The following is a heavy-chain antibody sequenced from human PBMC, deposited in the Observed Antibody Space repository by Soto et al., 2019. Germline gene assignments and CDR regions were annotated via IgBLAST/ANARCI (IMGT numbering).Heavy chain of an antibody. Sequence: QVQLVQSGAEVKKPGASVKVSCKASGFIFTNFFMHWVRQAPGQGPEWMGVINPSGTPSSYAQKLRGRLTLTREAATGTVYMELKRLASYDTGIYFWVRDNSATFPATPCDEKTGWGGWWFGPWGQGTLVTVSS. V-gene: IGHV1-46*03. CDR2: INPSGTPS. CDR1: GFIFTNFF. CDR3: VRDNSATFPATPCDEKTGWGGWWFGP. J-gene: IGHJ5*02. D-gene: IGHD2-15*01.